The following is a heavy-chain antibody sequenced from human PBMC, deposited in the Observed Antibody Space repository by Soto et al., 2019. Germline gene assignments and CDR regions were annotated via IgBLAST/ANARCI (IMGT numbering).Heavy chain of an antibody. CDR3: AGGSTEALDRRY. V-gene: IGHV4-4*02. Sequence: QVQLQESGPGLVKPSETLSLTCAVSGGSIISDDWWSWVRQSPGKGLEWIGEMYQTGTSNYNPSPNGRVTIPQEKPRTQFSRSRPSVTAADRAVIYCAGGSTEALDRRYGGKGTLV. J-gene: IGHJ4*02. CDR2: MYQTGTS. CDR1: GGSIISDDW.